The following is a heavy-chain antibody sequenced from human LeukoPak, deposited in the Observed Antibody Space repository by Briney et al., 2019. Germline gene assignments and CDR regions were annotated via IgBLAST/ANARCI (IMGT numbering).Heavy chain of an antibody. CDR3: ARASYYDFWSGHEVYYYYMDV. CDR1: GFTFSSYA. D-gene: IGHD3-3*01. J-gene: IGHJ6*03. Sequence: QPGGSLRLSCAASGFTFSSYAMSWVRQAPGKGLEWVSAISGSGGSTYYADSVKGRFTISRDNSKNTLYLQMNSLRAEDTAVYYCARASYYDFWSGHEVYYYYMDVWGKGTTVTVSS. CDR2: ISGSGGST. V-gene: IGHV3-23*01.